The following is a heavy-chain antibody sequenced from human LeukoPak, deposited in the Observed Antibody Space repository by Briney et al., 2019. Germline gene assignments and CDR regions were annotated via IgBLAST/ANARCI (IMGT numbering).Heavy chain of an antibody. CDR1: GYSISSANW. CDR3: AKKGNGISYFDS. D-gene: IGHD1-1*01. J-gene: IGHJ4*02. Sequence: SETLSLTCAVSGYSISSANWWGWIRQSPGRGPEWIGYIYNTGSTHYNPSLTSRVTMSVDKSKNQFSLKLTSVTAVDTGVYYCAKKGNGISYFDSWGQGTLVTVSS. V-gene: IGHV4-28*01. CDR2: IYNTGST.